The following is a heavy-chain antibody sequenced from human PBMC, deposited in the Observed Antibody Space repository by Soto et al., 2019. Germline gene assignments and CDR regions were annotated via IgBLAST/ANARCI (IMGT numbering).Heavy chain of an antibody. J-gene: IGHJ3*02. V-gene: IGHV1-69*13. CDR1: GGTFSSYA. CDR3: AGGAYCGGDCYPGAFDI. D-gene: IGHD2-21*02. Sequence: SVKVSCKASGGTFSSYAISWVRQAPGQGLEWMGGIIPIFGTANYAQKFQGRVTITADESTSTAYTELSSLRSEDTAVYYCAGGAYCGGDCYPGAFDIWGQGTMVTVSS. CDR2: IIPIFGTA.